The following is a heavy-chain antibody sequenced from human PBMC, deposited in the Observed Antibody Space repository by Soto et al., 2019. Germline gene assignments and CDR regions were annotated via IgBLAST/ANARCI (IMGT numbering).Heavy chain of an antibody. V-gene: IGHV4-30-4*08. D-gene: IGHD3-3*01. CDR1: GCSIISGHYY. J-gene: IGHJ4*02. Sequence: PSETLSLTCTVSGCSIISGHYYWSWIRQPPGNGLEWIGNIYYRASTYYNPSRNSRVTISVNTSKNQFSLKLSSVTAADTAVYYCARVRIRFLEHDYWGQGTLVTVSS. CDR3: ARVRIRFLEHDY. CDR2: IYYRAST.